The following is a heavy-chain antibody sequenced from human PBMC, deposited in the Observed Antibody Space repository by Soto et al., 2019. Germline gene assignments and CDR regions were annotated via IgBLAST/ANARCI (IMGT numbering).Heavy chain of an antibody. CDR3: AKGPSGQWLVLSYFDS. Sequence: GGSLRLSCAASGFTFSSYAMSWVRQAPGKGLEWVSAISGSGGSTYYADSVKGRFTISRDNSKNTLYLQMNSLRAEDTAVYSCAKGPSGQWLVLSYFDSWGQGTLVTVSP. CDR1: GFTFSSYA. D-gene: IGHD6-19*01. CDR2: ISGSGGST. V-gene: IGHV3-23*01. J-gene: IGHJ4*02.